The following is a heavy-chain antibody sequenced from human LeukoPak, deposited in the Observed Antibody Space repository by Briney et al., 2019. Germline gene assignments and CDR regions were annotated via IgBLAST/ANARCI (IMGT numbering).Heavy chain of an antibody. D-gene: IGHD5-18*01. CDR1: GYTFTGYY. V-gene: IGHV1-2*02. CDR2: INPNSGGT. Sequence: ASVKVSCKASGYTFTGYYMHWVRQAPGQGLEWMGWINPNSGGTNYAQKFQGRVTMTRDTSISTAYMELSRLRSDDTAVYYCARLQPMVMDLGEDYWGQGTLVTVSS. CDR3: ARLQPMVMDLGEDY. J-gene: IGHJ4*02.